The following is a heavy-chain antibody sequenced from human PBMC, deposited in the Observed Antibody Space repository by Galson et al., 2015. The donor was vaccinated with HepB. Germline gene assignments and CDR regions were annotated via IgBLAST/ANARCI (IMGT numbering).Heavy chain of an antibody. CDR1: GFTFSNYA. CDR2: VSGSRDST. CDR3: AKDDRTCSAGSLRGYFDY. V-gene: IGHV3-23*01. J-gene: IGHJ4*02. D-gene: IGHD4-17*01. Sequence: SLRLSCAASGFTFSNYAINWVRQAPGKGLEWVSTVSGSRDSTYYADSVKGRLTISRDNSKNTLYLQMNSLRAEDTAIYYRAKDDRTCSAGSLRGYFDYWGQGTLVTVSS.